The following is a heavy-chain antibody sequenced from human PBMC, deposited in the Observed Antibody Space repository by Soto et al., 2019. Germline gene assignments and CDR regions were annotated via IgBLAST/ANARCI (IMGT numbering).Heavy chain of an antibody. V-gene: IGHV1-69*12. CDR1: GGTFSSYA. J-gene: IGHJ4*02. CDR2: IIPIFGTA. Sequence: QVQLVQSGAEVKKPGSSVKVSCKASGGTFSSYAISWVRQAPGQGLEWMGGIIPIFGTANYAQKFQGRVTITADESRRTAFMELSSLRSDDTAVYYCAREDYSGSDRGYDYWGQGTRVTVS. CDR3: AREDYSGSDRGYDY. D-gene: IGHD1-26*01.